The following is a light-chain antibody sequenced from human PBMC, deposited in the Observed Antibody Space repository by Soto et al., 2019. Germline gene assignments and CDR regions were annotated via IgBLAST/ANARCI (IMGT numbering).Light chain of an antibody. CDR3: ISYTTISTYV. J-gene: IGLJ1*01. CDR1: SSDVDGYNY. Sequence: QSALTQRASVSGSPGQSIAISCTGTSSDVDGYNYVSWYQHHPGKAPKLMIYDVSSRPSGVSNRFSGSKSGNTASLTISGLQAEDEADYYCISYTTISTYVFGTGTKVTVL. CDR2: DVS. V-gene: IGLV2-14*03.